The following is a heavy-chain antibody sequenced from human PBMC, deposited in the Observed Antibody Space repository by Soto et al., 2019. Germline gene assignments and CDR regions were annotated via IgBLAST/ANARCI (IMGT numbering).Heavy chain of an antibody. CDR2: INSGGST. J-gene: IGHJ6*02. V-gene: IGHV3-66*01. Sequence: EVQLVESGGTLVQPGGSLRLSCAASGFEASVNYMTWVRQAPGKGLEWVSAINSGGSTFYADSVKGRSSTSRDNSKNTLFLQMNSLRVEDTAMYYCVRENYYYGMDVWGQGTAVTVSS. CDR1: GFEASVNY. CDR3: VRENYYYGMDV.